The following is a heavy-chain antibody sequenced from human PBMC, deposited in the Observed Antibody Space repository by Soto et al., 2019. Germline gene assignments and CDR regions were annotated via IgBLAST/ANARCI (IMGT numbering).Heavy chain of an antibody. CDR1: GGSISSSNW. CDR2: IYHSGST. Sequence: QVQLQESGPGLVKPSGTLSLTCAVSGGSISSSNWWSWVRQPPGKGLEWIGEIYHSGSTNYNPSLKSRVTMSVDKATSKFSLKLSSVPDADTSVYYCAMRAVALHHWSQGTLVTVSS. V-gene: IGHV4-4*02. J-gene: IGHJ5*02. CDR3: AMRAVALHH. D-gene: IGHD6-19*01.